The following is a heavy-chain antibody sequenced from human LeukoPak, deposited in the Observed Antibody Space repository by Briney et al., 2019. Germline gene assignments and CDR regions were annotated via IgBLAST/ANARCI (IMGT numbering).Heavy chain of an antibody. D-gene: IGHD1-26*01. CDR2: ISSGSTI. CDR3: ARDDGASLDY. V-gene: IGHV3-11*04. CDR1: GFTSSDYY. Sequence: GGSLRLSCAASGFTSSDYYMSWIRQAPGKGLEWVSYISSGSTIYYADSVKGRFTISRDNAKNSLYLQMNSLRAEDTAVYYCARDDGASLDYWGQGTLVTVSS. J-gene: IGHJ4*02.